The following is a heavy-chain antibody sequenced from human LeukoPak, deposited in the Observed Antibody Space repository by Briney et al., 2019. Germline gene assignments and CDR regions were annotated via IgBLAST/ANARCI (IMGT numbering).Heavy chain of an antibody. CDR1: GYTFTNYY. Sequence: ASVKVSCKASGYTFTNYYVHWVRQAPGQGLEWMGIMNPSGGSTNYTQKFQGRVTMTRDTSTSTVYMELSSLRSEDTAVYYCARVNTHYYYDSSGFPDDAFDIWGQGTMVTVSS. V-gene: IGHV1-46*01. J-gene: IGHJ3*02. D-gene: IGHD3-22*01. CDR2: MNPSGGST. CDR3: ARVNTHYYYDSSGFPDDAFDI.